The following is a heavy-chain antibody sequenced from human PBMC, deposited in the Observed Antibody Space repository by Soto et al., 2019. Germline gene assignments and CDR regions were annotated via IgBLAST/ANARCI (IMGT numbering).Heavy chain of an antibody. J-gene: IGHJ4*02. CDR2: IRSKAYGGTK. CDR3: TRGSDDFWSGYYQDY. CDR1: GFTFGDYA. D-gene: IGHD3-3*01. V-gene: IGHV3-49*04. Sequence: GESLKISCTASGFTFGDYAMSWVRQAPGKGLEWVGFIRSKAYGGTKEYAASVKGSFTISRDDSKSIAYLQMNSLKTEDTAVYYCTRGSDDFWSGYYQDYWGQGTLVTVSS.